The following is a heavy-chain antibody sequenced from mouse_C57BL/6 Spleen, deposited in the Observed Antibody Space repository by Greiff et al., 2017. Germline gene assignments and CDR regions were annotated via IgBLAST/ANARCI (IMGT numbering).Heavy chain of an antibody. CDR2: IFPGSGST. D-gene: IGHD1-1*01. Sequence: QVQLQQSGPELVKPGASVKISCKASGYTFTDYYINWVKQRPGQGLEWIGWIFPGSGSTYYNEKFKGKATLTVDKSSSTAYMLLSSLTSEDSAVYFGARTYYYGSGHFDVWGTGTTVTVSS. J-gene: IGHJ1*03. V-gene: IGHV1-75*01. CDR1: GYTFTDYY. CDR3: ARTYYYGSGHFDV.